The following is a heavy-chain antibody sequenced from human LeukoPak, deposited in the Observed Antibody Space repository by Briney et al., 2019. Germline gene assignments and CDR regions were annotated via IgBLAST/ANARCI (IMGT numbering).Heavy chain of an antibody. D-gene: IGHD4-17*01. J-gene: IGHJ3*02. CDR1: GDSFSSHY. CDR3: ARDLVTVTKGFDI. V-gene: IGHV4-59*11. Sequence: PSETLSLTCTVSGDSFSSHYWTWIRQPPGKGLEWIGYISYGGSTNYNPSLKSRVTISIDTSKNQFSLRLSSVTAADTAVYYCARDLVTVTKGFDIWGQGTMVSVSS. CDR2: ISYGGST.